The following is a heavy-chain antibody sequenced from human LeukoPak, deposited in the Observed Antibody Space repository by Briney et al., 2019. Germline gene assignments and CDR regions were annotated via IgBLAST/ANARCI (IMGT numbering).Heavy chain of an antibody. Sequence: SETPSLTCTVSGDSVSGSTYYWSWIRQPPGKGLEWIGYIYYSGSTNYNPSLKSRVTISVDTSKNQFSLKLSSVTAADTAVYYCARLSPRYYDSSGYYFWVPFDYWGQGTLVTVSS. V-gene: IGHV4-61*01. D-gene: IGHD3-22*01. CDR2: IYYSGST. CDR1: GDSVSGSTYY. CDR3: ARLSPRYYDSSGYYFWVPFDY. J-gene: IGHJ4*02.